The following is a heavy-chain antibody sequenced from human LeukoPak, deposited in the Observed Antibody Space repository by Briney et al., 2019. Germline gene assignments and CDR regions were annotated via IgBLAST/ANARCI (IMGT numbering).Heavy chain of an antibody. V-gene: IGHV3-21*04. CDR2: ISSSSSYI. CDR1: GFTFSNYN. D-gene: IGHD6-25*01. CDR3: ASNRGNL. J-gene: IGHJ4*02. Sequence: PGGSLRLSCAASGFTFSNYNIIWIRQAPGKGLEWVSSISSSSSYIYYADSVKGRFTISRDNAKNSLYLQMNSLRAEDTAVYYCASNRGNLGGQGTLVTVSS.